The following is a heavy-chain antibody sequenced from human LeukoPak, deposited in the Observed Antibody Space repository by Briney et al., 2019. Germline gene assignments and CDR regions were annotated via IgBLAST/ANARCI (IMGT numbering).Heavy chain of an antibody. D-gene: IGHD3-10*01. CDR1: GYTFSNYW. Sequence: GESLKISCQGSGYTFSNYWIGWVRQMPGKGLEWMGAIYPSDSETRYSPSFQGQVTISADKSITTAYLQWSSLKASDTAMYYCARRPTVVRGRGLDVWGQGTTVTVFS. J-gene: IGHJ6*02. CDR2: IYPSDSET. CDR3: ARRPTVVRGRGLDV. V-gene: IGHV5-51*01.